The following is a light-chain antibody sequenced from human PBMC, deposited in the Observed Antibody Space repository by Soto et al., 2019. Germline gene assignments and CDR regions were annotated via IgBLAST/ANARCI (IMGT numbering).Light chain of an antibody. CDR1: SSDIGDYDY. V-gene: IGLV2-14*01. CDR3: CSYTDIALDVV. Sequence: QSVLTQPASVSGSPGQSITISCTGTSSDIGDYDYVSWYQHLPGKAPKLLIFDVTHRPSGVSDRFSGSKSGNTASLTISGVRPEDEADYYCCSYTDIALDVVFGGGTKLTDL. CDR2: DVT. J-gene: IGLJ2*01.